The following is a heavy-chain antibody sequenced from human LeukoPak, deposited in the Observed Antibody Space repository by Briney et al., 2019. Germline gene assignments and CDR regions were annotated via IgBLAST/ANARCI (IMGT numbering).Heavy chain of an antibody. D-gene: IGHD3-22*01. V-gene: IGHV3-15*07. Sequence: GGSLRLSCATSGFTFSNAWMNWVRKAPGKGLEWVGRIRSNSDGGAIDYAAPVKGRFALSRDDSKNTLYLQMNSLQTEDTAVYYCATDFYDTTWGQGTLVTVSS. J-gene: IGHJ5*02. CDR1: GFTFSNAW. CDR2: IRSNSDGGAI. CDR3: ATDFYDTT.